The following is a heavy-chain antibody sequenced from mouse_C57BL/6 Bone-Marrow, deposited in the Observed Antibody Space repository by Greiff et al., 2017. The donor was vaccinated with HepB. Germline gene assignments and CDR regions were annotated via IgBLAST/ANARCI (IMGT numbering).Heavy chain of an antibody. CDR1: GFTFSTSG. Sequence: EVKLMESGGDLVKSGGSLKLSCAASGFTFSTSGMSWVRQTPDKRLEWVASINTGGTYTYYSDSVRGRFTISKDTARNTLFLQMSSLKSEDTAIYYCARDRFDYYFDYGGQGTTLTVSS. CDR2: INTGGTYT. CDR3: ARDRFDYYFDY. J-gene: IGHJ2*01. D-gene: IGHD2-14*01. V-gene: IGHV5-6*01.